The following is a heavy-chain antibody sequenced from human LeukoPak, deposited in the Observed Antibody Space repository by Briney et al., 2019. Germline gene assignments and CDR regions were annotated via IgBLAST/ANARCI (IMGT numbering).Heavy chain of an antibody. CDR3: AIIGGTGNDY. CDR1: GFTLSSNY. D-gene: IGHD3/OR15-3a*01. Sequence: PGGSLRLSCAASGFTLSSNYMSWVRQAPGKGLEWVSVIYIGGSTYYADSVRGRFTISRDNSKNTLYLQMNSLRAEDTAVYYCAIIGGTGNDYWGQGTLVTVSS. V-gene: IGHV3-53*01. CDR2: IYIGGST. J-gene: IGHJ4*02.